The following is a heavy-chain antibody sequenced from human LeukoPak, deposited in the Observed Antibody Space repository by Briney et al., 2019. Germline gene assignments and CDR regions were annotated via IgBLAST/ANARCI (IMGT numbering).Heavy chain of an antibody. V-gene: IGHV5-51*01. CDR1: AYSFFDYW. D-gene: IGHD4-17*01. CDR2: IYTGDSAT. J-gene: IGHJ1*01. Sequence: ESPLISCWASAYSFFDYWSGCVRRMPRKGRELMGIIYTGDSATRYSPSSQGQVPISADKSVSTAYLQWSSLKASDTAMYYCARLHGDYAYFQPGGQGTLVSVSS. CDR3: ARLHGDYAYFQP.